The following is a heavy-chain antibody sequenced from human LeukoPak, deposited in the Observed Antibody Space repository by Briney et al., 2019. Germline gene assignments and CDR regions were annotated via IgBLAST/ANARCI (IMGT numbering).Heavy chain of an antibody. CDR1: GGSISSGSYY. J-gene: IGHJ4*02. Sequence: SETLSLTCTVSGGSISSGSYYWSWIRQPAGKGLEWIGRIYTSGSTNYNPSLKSRVTISVDTSKNQFSLKLSSVTAADTAVYYCARDAVLGYCSSTSCYTVWGQGTLVTVSS. V-gene: IGHV4-61*02. CDR2: IYTSGST. D-gene: IGHD2-2*02. CDR3: ARDAVLGYCSSTSCYTV.